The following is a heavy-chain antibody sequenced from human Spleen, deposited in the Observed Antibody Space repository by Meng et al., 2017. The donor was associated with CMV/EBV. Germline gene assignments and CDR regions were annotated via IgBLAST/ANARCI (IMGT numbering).Heavy chain of an antibody. CDR1: GFTFSAYD. CDR2: ISSSSSYI. V-gene: IGHV3-21*01. Sequence: GESLKISCAASGFTFSAYDINWVRQAPGKGLEWVSSISSSSSYIYYADSVKGRFTISRDNAKNSLYLLMNSLRAEDTAVYYCARARRGIVAGLDSWGQGTLVTVSS. D-gene: IGHD3-22*01. CDR3: ARARRGIVAGLDS. J-gene: IGHJ4*02.